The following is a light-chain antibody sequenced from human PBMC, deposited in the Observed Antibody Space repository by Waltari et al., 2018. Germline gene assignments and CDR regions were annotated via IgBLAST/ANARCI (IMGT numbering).Light chain of an antibody. V-gene: IGLV1-51*01. CDR3: ETWDTSRSGWV. Sequence: QSVLTQAPSVSAAPGPTVTISCAGSSSNIGNRYVSWYQQFPGTAPKLLIYDNDTRPSWMPDRFSAAKSGTSAARDITGLQTGDESNYYCETWDTSRSGWVFGGGTKLTVL. J-gene: IGLJ3*02. CDR2: DND. CDR1: SSNIGNRY.